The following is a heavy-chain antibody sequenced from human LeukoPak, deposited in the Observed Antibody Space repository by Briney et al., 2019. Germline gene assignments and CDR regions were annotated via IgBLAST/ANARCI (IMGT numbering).Heavy chain of an antibody. J-gene: IGHJ4*02. Sequence: GGSLRLSCAASGFTFSSYAMSWVRQAPGKGLEWVSAISGSGGSSYCADSVKGRFTISRDNSKNTLYLQMNSLRAEDTAVHYCAKDRMVRGVIITSFDYWGQGTLVAVSS. CDR1: GFTFSSYA. V-gene: IGHV3-23*01. CDR3: AKDRMVRGVIITSFDY. D-gene: IGHD3-10*01. CDR2: ISGSGGSS.